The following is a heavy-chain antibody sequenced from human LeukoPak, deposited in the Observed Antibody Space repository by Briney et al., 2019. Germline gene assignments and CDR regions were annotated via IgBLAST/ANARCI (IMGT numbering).Heavy chain of an antibody. V-gene: IGHV1-69*04. Sequence: SVKVSCEASGGTFSSYAISWVRQAPGQGLEWMGRIIPILGIANYAQKFQGRVTITADKSTSTAYMELSSLRSEDTAVYYCAREAYYDILTGYYSNWFDPWGQGTLVTVSS. CDR2: IIPILGIA. CDR1: GGTFSSYA. J-gene: IGHJ5*02. CDR3: AREAYYDILTGYYSNWFDP. D-gene: IGHD3-9*01.